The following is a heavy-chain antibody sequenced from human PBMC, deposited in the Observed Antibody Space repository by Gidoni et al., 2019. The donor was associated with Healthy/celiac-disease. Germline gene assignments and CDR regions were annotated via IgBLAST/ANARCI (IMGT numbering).Heavy chain of an antibody. CDR1: GYTFTGYY. CDR3: ARDGVSGRIQSVFDP. D-gene: IGHD5-18*01. Sequence: QVQLVQSGAEVKKPGASVKVSCKASGYTFTGYYMHWVRQAPGQGLEWMGWINPNSGGTNYAQKFQGRVTMTRDTSISTAYMELSRLRSDDTAVYYCARDGVSGRIQSVFDPWGQGTLVTVSS. V-gene: IGHV1-2*02. J-gene: IGHJ5*02. CDR2: INPNSGGT.